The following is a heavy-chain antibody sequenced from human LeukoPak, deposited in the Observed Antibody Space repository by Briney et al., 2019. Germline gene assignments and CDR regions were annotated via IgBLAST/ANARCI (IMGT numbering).Heavy chain of an antibody. V-gene: IGHV3-7*01. Sequence: GGSLRLSCAASGFTFSSYAMSWVRQAPGRGLEWVASVKQDGSEKYYVDSVKGRFTISRDNAKNSLSLLMNSLRDEDTGVYYCARDTDSRNWNGLLDYWGQGTLVTVSS. CDR2: VKQDGSEK. CDR1: GFTFSSYA. D-gene: IGHD6-13*01. CDR3: ARDTDSRNWNGLLDY. J-gene: IGHJ4*02.